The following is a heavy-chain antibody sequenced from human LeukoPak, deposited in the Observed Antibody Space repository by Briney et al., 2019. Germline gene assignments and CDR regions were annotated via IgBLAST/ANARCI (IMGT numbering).Heavy chain of an antibody. Sequence: KDGESLKISCKGSGYRFISYWIGWVRQLPGKGLEWMGIIYPGDSDTRYSPSFQGQVTISADKSTSTVYLQWSSLKASDTAMYYCARHGDSYDSPYDFWGQGTLVTVSS. CDR2: IYPGDSDT. CDR1: GYRFISYW. V-gene: IGHV5-51*01. J-gene: IGHJ4*02. D-gene: IGHD5-12*01. CDR3: ARHGDSYDSPYDF.